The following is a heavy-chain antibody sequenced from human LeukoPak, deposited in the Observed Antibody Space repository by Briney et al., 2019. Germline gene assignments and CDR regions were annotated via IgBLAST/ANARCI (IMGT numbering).Heavy chain of an antibody. CDR1: GFTFSSYA. V-gene: IGHV3-30-3*01. CDR3: ARDPIGYYSSTSCYIFDY. J-gene: IGHJ4*02. CDR2: ISYDGSNK. Sequence: PGGSLRLSCAASGFTFSSYAMHWVRQAPGKGLEWVAVISYDGSNKYYADSVKGRFTISRDNSKNTLYLQMNSLRAEDTAVYYCARDPIGYYSSTSCYIFDYWGQGTLVTVSS. D-gene: IGHD2-2*02.